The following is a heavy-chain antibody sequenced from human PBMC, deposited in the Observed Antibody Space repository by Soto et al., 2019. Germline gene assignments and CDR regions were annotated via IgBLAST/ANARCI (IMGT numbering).Heavy chain of an antibody. Sequence: GASVKVSCKASGGTFSSYAISWVRQAPGQGLEWMGGIIPIFGTANYAQKFQGRVTITADESTSTAYMELSSLRSEDTAVYYFARVSRLRYFDWLLPNYGMDVWGKGTTVTVSS. J-gene: IGHJ6*04. V-gene: IGHV1-69*13. D-gene: IGHD3-9*01. CDR2: IIPIFGTA. CDR1: GGTFSSYA. CDR3: ARVSRLRYFDWLLPNYGMDV.